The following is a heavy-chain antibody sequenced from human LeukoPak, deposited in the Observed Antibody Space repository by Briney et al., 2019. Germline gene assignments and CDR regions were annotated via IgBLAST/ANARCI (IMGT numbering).Heavy chain of an antibody. J-gene: IGHJ4*02. D-gene: IGHD5-18*01. CDR2: IRYDGSNK. Sequence: GGSLRLSCAASGFTFSSYGMHWVRQAPGKGLEWVAFIRYDGSNKYYADSVKGRFTISRDNAKNSLYLQMNSLRAEDTALYYCAKDGGAYSYGYCDYWGQGTLVTASS. CDR3: AKDGGAYSYGYCDY. CDR1: GFTFSSYG. V-gene: IGHV3-30*02.